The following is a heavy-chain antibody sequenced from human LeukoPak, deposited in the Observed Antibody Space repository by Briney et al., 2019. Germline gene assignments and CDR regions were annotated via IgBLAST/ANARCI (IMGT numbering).Heavy chain of an antibody. CDR1: GFTFSSYA. Sequence: PGGSLRLSCAASGFTFSSYAMSWVRQAPGKGLEWVSAISGSGGSTYYADSVKGRFTISRDNSKNTLYLQMNSLRAEDTAVYYCAKTSPSVNPYYYYGMDVWGQGTTVTVSS. CDR3: AKTSPSVNPYYYYGMDV. D-gene: IGHD1-14*01. CDR2: ISGSGGST. V-gene: IGHV3-23*01. J-gene: IGHJ6*02.